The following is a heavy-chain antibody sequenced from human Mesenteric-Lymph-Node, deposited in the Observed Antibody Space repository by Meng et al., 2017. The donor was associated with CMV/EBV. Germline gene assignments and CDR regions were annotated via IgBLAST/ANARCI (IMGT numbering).Heavy chain of an antibody. Sequence: GGSLRLSCAASGFTFSTYALHWVRQAPGKGLEWVAVISYDGSNKYYADSVKGRFTISRDNSKNTLYLQMNSLRAEDTADYYCARGKVPAAVNYYYYGMDVWGQGTTVTVSS. D-gene: IGHD2-2*01. CDR2: ISYDGSNK. CDR1: GFTFSTYA. CDR3: ARGKVPAAVNYYYYGMDV. V-gene: IGHV3-30-3*01. J-gene: IGHJ6*02.